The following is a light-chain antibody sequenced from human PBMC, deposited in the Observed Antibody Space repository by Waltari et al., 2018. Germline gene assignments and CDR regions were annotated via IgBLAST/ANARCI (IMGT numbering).Light chain of an antibody. J-gene: IGKJ4*01. Sequence: DIQMAQSPSSLSASIGDRVTITCRTSQIIDTFLHWYQQKPGEAPKLLIYAASSLQSGVPSRFSGSGSGTDFTLTISSLQPEDFATYYCQQSYGIPRTFGGGTKVEIQ. CDR1: QIIDTF. CDR2: AAS. V-gene: IGKV1-39*01. CDR3: QQSYGIPRT.